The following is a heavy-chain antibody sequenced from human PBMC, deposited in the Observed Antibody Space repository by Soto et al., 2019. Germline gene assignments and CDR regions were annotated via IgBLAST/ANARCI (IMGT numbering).Heavy chain of an antibody. J-gene: IGHJ5*02. V-gene: IGHV4-31*03. Sequence: SETLSLTCTVSGASMSSGGYYWTWIRQSPGKGMEWIGYIYYSGSTYYNPSLESRVAISLDTSRSQFSLTLHSVTAADTAIYYCARDRHNNFFDPWGQGTLVTVSS. CDR3: ARDRHNNFFDP. D-gene: IGHD6-6*01. CDR2: IYYSGST. CDR1: GASMSSGGYY.